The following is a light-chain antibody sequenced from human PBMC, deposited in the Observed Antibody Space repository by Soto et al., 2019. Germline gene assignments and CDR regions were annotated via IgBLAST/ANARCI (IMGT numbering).Light chain of an antibody. V-gene: IGLV2-14*01. CDR2: DVS. CDR1: SSDVGGYKY. J-gene: IGLJ1*01. Sequence: QSALTQPASVSGSPGQSITISCTETSSDVGGYKYVSWYQQHPGKAPKLMIYDVSNRPSGISNRFSGSKSGNTASLTISGLQAEDEDDYYCSSYTSSSTYVFGSGTKVTVL. CDR3: SSYTSSSTYV.